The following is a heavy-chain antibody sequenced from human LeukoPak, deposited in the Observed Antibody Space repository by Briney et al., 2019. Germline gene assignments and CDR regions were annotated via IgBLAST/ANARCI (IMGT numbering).Heavy chain of an antibody. Sequence: GGSLRLSCAASGFTFSSYWMSWVRQAPGKGLEWVANIKQDGSEKYYVDYVKGRFTISRDNAKNSLYLQMNSLRAEDTAVYYCARVASGDYFDYWGQGTLVTVSS. CDR3: ARVASGDYFDY. CDR2: IKQDGSEK. D-gene: IGHD2-8*02. CDR1: GFTFSSYW. V-gene: IGHV3-7*01. J-gene: IGHJ4*02.